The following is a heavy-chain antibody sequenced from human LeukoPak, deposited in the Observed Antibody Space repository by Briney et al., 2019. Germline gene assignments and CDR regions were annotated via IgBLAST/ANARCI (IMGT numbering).Heavy chain of an antibody. CDR1: GFTFSSYW. CDR2: IKQDGSEK. V-gene: IGHV3-7*01. Sequence: GGSLRLSCAASGFTFSSYWMSWVRQAPGKGLEWVANIKQDGSEKYYVDSVKGRFTISRDNAKNSLYLQMNSLRAEDTAVYYCARDQLDYYGSGSFREDVWGQGTLVTVSS. D-gene: IGHD3-10*01. CDR3: ARDQLDYYGSGSFREDV. J-gene: IGHJ4*02.